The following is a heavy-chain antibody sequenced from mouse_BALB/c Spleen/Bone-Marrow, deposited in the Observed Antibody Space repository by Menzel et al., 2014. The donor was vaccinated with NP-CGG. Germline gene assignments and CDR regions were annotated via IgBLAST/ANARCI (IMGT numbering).Heavy chain of an antibody. V-gene: IGHV14-1*02. J-gene: IGHJ3*01. CDR3: AGGNYRFAY. CDR2: IDPENGNT. CDR1: GFNIKDYY. D-gene: IGHD2-1*01. Sequence: EVQVVESGAELVRPGALVKLSCRASGFNIKDYYMQWVKQRPEQGLEWIGWIDPENGNTIYDPKFQGKASITADTSSNTAYLQLSSLTTEDTAVYYCAGGNYRFAYWGQGTLVTVSA.